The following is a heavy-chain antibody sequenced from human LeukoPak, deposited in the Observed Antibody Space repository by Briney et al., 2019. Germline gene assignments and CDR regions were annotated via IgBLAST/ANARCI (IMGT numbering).Heavy chain of an antibody. CDR1: GGSISSGGYS. D-gene: IGHD1-26*01. CDR3: ARALLRNNWFDP. CDR2: IYYSGST. Sequence: SETLSLTCTVSGGSISSGGYSWSWIRQHPGKGLEWIGYIYYSGSTYYNPSLKSRVTISVDTSKNQFSLKLSSVTAADTAVYYCARALLRNNWFDPWGQGTLVTVSS. J-gene: IGHJ5*02. V-gene: IGHV4-31*03.